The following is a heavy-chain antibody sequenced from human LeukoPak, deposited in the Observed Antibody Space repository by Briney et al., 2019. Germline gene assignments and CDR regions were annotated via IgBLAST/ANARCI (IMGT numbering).Heavy chain of an antibody. CDR1: GFTFSSYG. CDR2: IWYEGSTK. D-gene: IGHD3-22*01. J-gene: IGHJ5*02. Sequence: GSLRLSCEASGFTFSSYGMHWVRQAPGKGLEWVAVIWYEGSTKYYADSVKGRFTISRDNSKNTLYLQMNSLRAEDTAVYYCARAGSGDSSGYFYPSWGQGTLVTVS. CDR3: ARAGSGDSSGYFYPS. V-gene: IGHV3-33*08.